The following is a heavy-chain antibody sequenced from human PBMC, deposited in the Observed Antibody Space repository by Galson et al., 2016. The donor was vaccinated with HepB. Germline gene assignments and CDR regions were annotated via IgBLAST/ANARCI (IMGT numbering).Heavy chain of an antibody. V-gene: IGHV3-23*01. CDR2: ISGPGGST. J-gene: IGHJ4*02. CDR1: GFTFSSFA. D-gene: IGHD4-17*01. CDR3: AKDMGHYGDNGAGFDY. Sequence: SLRLSCAASGFTFSSFAMNWVRQAPGKGLEWVSGISGPGGSTYYTDSVKGRFTISRDNSKSTLFLQINSLRAEDTAIYYCAKDMGHYGDNGAGFDYWGQGTLVTVSS.